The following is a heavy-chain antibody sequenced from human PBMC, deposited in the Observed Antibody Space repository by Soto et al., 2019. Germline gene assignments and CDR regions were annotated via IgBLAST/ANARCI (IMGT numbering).Heavy chain of an antibody. CDR1: GGTFSSYA. Sequence: QVQLVQSGAEVKKPGSSVKVSCKASGGTFSSYAISWVRQAPGQGLEWMGGIIPIFGTANYAQKFQGSVTITADESTSTAYRELSSMRSADTAVYYCARGLGSSGWSEYFQHWCQGTLVAFSA. J-gene: IGHJ1*01. V-gene: IGHV1-69*01. D-gene: IGHD6-19*01. CDR3: ARGLGSSGWSEYFQH. CDR2: IIPIFGTA.